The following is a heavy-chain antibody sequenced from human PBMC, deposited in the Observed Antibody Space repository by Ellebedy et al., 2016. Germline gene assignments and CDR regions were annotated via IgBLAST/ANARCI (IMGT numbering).Heavy chain of an antibody. CDR3: ARGGWYFEY. V-gene: IGHV3-74*01. CDR2: IDREGTST. CDR1: GFTFSSYW. Sequence: GGSLRLSCAASGFTFSSYWMHWVRQAPGKGLEWVSRIDREGTSTTYADSVKGRFTISRQNDNNTLYLQMNSLRVDDTAVYYCARGGWYFEYWGQGSLVTVSS. D-gene: IGHD6-19*01. J-gene: IGHJ4*02.